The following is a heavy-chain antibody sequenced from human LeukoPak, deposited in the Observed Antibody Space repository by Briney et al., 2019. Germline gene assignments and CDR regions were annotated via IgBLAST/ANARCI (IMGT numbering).Heavy chain of an antibody. V-gene: IGHV1-18*01. CDR2: ISAYNGNT. Sequence: ASVKVSCKASGYTFTSYGISWVRQAPGQGLEWMGWISAYNGNTNYAQKLQGRVTMTTDTSTSTAYMELRSLRSDDTAVYYCARQKNAYYYYYYMDVWGKGTTVTVSS. CDR1: GYTFTSYG. J-gene: IGHJ6*03. CDR3: ARQKNAYYYYYYMDV.